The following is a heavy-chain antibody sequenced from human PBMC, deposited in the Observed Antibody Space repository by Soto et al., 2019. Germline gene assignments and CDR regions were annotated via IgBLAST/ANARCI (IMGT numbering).Heavy chain of an antibody. CDR3: ARDRDTSGWYRSNY. J-gene: IGHJ4*02. CDR1: GYTFSNYG. Sequence: QVQLVQSGGEVKQPGASVKVSCKTSGYTFSNYGISWVRQAPGQGLEWVGWIGVYNGNTKHAQNVQGRVTLTTDTSTRTAYMALRSLTSDATAVYYCARDRDTSGWYRSNYWGQGTLVSVSS. D-gene: IGHD6-19*01. V-gene: IGHV1-18*01. CDR2: IGVYNGNT.